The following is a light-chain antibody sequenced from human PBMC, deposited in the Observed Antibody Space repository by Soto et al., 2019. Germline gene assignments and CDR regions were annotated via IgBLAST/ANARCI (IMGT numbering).Light chain of an antibody. Sequence: QSVLTQPASVSGSPGQSITISCTGTRRDVGGYNYVSWYQQYPGKSPKLLIYEVTHRPSGVSNRFSGSKSGNTASLTISGLQADDEADYYCSSYTTSSALQVFGTGTKVTV. CDR2: EVT. V-gene: IGLV2-14*01. CDR1: RRDVGGYNY. J-gene: IGLJ1*01. CDR3: SSYTTSSALQV.